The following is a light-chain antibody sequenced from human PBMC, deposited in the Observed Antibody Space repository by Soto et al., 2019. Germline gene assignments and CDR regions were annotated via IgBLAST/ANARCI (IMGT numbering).Light chain of an antibody. CDR2: DVS. CDR1: SSDVGAYNY. V-gene: IGLV2-14*03. CDR3: SSYTPSTPRV. Sequence: QSALTQPASVSVSPGQSITISCTGASSDVGAYNYVSWYQHHPGNAPKLLIYDVSTRPSGVSNRFSGSKSGNTASLTISGLQAEDEADYYCSSYTPSTPRVFGTETKVTVL. J-gene: IGLJ1*01.